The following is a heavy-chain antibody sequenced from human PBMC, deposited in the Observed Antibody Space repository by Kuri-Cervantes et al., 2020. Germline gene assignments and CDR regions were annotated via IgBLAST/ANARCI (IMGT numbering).Heavy chain of an antibody. CDR1: GYTFTYRY. J-gene: IGHJ5*02. Sequence: SSVKDSCKASGYTFTYRYLHWVRQAPGQGLEWMGGIIPIFGTANYAQKFQGRVTITTDESTSTAYMELSRLRSDDTAVYYCARVGSVAGNGNWFDPWGQGTLVTVSS. CDR2: IIPIFGTA. D-gene: IGHD6-19*01. V-gene: IGHV1-69*05. CDR3: ARVGSVAGNGNWFDP.